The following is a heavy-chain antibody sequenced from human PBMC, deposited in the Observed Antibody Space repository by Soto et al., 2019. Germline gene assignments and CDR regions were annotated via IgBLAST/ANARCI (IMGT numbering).Heavy chain of an antibody. D-gene: IGHD3-3*02. J-gene: IGHJ4*02. Sequence: PSETLSLTCTVSGGSLSRSKYYWGWIRQTPGKGLEWVGSIYYSGTTYYRSPLKSRVTISIDTSKNQLSLKLSSETAADTAVYYCARHPGLASPSDYWGQGTLVTVSS. CDR1: GGSLSRSKYY. CDR3: ARHPGLASPSDY. V-gene: IGHV4-39*01. CDR2: IYYSGTT.